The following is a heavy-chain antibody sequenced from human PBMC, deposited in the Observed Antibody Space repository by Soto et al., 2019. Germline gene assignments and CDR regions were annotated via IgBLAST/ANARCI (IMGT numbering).Heavy chain of an antibody. D-gene: IGHD3-22*01. V-gene: IGHV5-10-1*01. Sequence: PGGSLKTSCKGPGYSFAGSWITWVRQKPGKGLEWMGRIDPRDSHSYYSPSLRGNVTIAATKSITTVFLQRSRLRASDTAMYYCAKQIYDYDTGTNFQYYFDSWGQGTPVTVSS. J-gene: IGHJ4*02. CDR3: AKQIYDYDTGTNFQYYFDS. CDR1: GYSFAGSW. CDR2: IDPRDSHS.